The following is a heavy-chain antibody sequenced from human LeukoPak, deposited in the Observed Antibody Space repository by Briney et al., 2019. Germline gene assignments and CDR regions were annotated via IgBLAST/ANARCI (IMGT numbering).Heavy chain of an antibody. D-gene: IGHD4-23*01. CDR2: ISGSGGIT. CDR1: GFTFSSYG. V-gene: IGHV3-23*01. CDR3: ARLTTLVTSADFDI. J-gene: IGHJ3*02. Sequence: PGGTLRLSCAAPGFTFSSYGMSWVRQAPGEGLEWVSAISGSGGITYYADSVKGRFTISRDNSKNTLYLQMNSLRAEDTAVYYCARLTTLVTSADFDIWGQGTMVTVSS.